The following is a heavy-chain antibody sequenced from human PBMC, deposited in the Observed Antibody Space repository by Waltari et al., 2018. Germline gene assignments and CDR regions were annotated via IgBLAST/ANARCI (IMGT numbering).Heavy chain of an antibody. J-gene: IGHJ4*02. V-gene: IGHV3-23*01. CDR2: ISGSGGRT. Sequence: EVQLLESGGGLVQPGGSLRLSCAASGFTFSSYDMSWVSQAPGKGLEWVSAISGSGGRTYYADSVKGRFTISRDNSKNTLYLQMNSLRAEDTAVYYCAKDPEWLLLPFDYWGQGTLVTVSS. CDR3: AKDPEWLLLPFDY. D-gene: IGHD3-22*01. CDR1: GFTFSSYD.